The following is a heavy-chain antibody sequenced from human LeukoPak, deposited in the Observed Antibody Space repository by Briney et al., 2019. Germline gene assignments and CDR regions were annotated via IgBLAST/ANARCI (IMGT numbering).Heavy chain of an antibody. CDR1: GGSISSGDYY. Sequence: SETLSLTCTVSGGSISSGDYYWSWIRQPPGKGLEWIGYIYYSGSTNYNPSLKSRVTISVDTSKNQFSLKLSSVTAADTAVYYCARQKVARFHAFDIWGQGTMVTVSS. CDR2: IYYSGST. J-gene: IGHJ3*02. V-gene: IGHV4-30-4*01. D-gene: IGHD3-3*01. CDR3: ARQKVARFHAFDI.